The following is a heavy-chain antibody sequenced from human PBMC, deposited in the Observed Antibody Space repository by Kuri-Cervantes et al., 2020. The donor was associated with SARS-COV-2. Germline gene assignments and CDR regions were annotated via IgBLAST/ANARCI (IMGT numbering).Heavy chain of an antibody. CDR1: GSIFNSYA. D-gene: IGHD2-21*02. CDR2: ISGSGGST. Sequence: GESLKISCAASGSIFNSYAMTWVRQAPGKGLEWVSAISGSGGSTYYADSVKGRFTISRDNSKDTLYLQMNSLRAEDTAVYYCAKDFEAYCGGDCYLDYWGQGTLVTVSS. CDR3: AKDFEAYCGGDCYLDY. V-gene: IGHV3-23*01. J-gene: IGHJ4*02.